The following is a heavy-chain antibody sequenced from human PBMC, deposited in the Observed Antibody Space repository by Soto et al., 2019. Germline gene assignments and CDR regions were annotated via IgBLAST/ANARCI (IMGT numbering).Heavy chain of an antibody. CDR1: GYNFAGYW. D-gene: IGHD1-1*01. CDR2: IYPSDSDT. V-gene: IGHV5-51*01. J-gene: IGHJ4*02. CDR3: ARGGVSTRPFGY. Sequence: PGESLKISCKGSGYNFAGYWIAWVRQMPGKGLELMGIIYPSDSDTRYRPSFQGQVNISADKSISSAYLQWRSLRASATPIYYCARGGVSTRPFGYWRQGTTVAVPS.